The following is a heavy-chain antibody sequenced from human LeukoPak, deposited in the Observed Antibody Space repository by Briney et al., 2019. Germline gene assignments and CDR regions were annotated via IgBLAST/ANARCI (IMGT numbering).Heavy chain of an antibody. CDR3: ARGRYGSGSYPQYFDY. D-gene: IGHD3-10*01. Sequence: ASVKVSCKVSGYTLTELSMHWVRRAPGQGLEWMGGIIPIFGTANYALKFQGRVTITADESTSTAYMELSSLRSEDTAVYYCARGRYGSGSYPQYFDYWGQGTLVTVSS. CDR1: GYTLTELS. CDR2: IIPIFGTA. J-gene: IGHJ4*02. V-gene: IGHV1-69*13.